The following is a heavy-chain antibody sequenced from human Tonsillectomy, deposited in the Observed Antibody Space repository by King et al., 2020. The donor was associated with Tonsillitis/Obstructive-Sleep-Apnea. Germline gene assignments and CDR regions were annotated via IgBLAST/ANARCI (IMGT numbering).Heavy chain of an antibody. CDR2: VNAGNGNT. CDR3: ASQNVIIGTDLYFDY. J-gene: IGHJ4*02. D-gene: IGHD1-7*01. Sequence: QLVQSGAEVKKPGASVKVSCKASGYAFTSCAIHWVRQAPGQRLEWMGWVNAGNGNTKYSQKFHGRVTLTRDTSASTAYMELSSLRSEDTAVYYCASQNVIIGTDLYFDYWGQGTLVTVSS. V-gene: IGHV1-3*01. CDR1: GYAFTSCA.